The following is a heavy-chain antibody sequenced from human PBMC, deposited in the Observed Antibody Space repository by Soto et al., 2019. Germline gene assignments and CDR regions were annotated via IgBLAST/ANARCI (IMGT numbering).Heavy chain of an antibody. Sequence: EVQLLESGGGLVQPGGSLRLSCESSGFIFSDYAMNWVRQAPGKGLKWVSAISGSGGGTYYADSVKGRFTISRDNSKNRGFLQMNSLRDEDTALYYCAKDLGVLAGRGGIAIQLDYWGQGTLVTVSS. V-gene: IGHV3-23*01. CDR2: ISGSGGGT. CDR3: AKDLGVLAGRGGIAIQLDY. CDR1: GFIFSDYA. D-gene: IGHD3-10*01. J-gene: IGHJ4*02.